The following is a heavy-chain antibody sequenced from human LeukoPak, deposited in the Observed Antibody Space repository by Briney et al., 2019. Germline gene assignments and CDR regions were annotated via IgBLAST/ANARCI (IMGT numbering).Heavy chain of an antibody. J-gene: IGHJ4*02. CDR1: GFTFDDYA. CDR2: IRGDGAST. D-gene: IGHD3-10*01. V-gene: IGHV3-43*02. Sequence: PGGSLRLSCAASGFTFDDYAMHWVRQAPGKGLEWVSLIRGDGASTYYADSVKGRFPISRDNSKTSLYLEMNSLRTEDTALYCCAKVSGSGSYSRHYLDSWGQRTLLTVSS. CDR3: AKVSGSGSYSRHYLDS.